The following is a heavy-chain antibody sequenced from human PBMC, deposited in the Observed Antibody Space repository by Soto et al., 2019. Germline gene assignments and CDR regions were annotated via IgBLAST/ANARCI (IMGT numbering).Heavy chain of an antibody. Sequence: QVQLVQSGAEVKKPGSSVKVSCKASGGTFSSYAISRVRQAPGQGLEWMGGIIPIFGTANYAQKFQGRVTITADESTRTADMERSSLRSEDTAVYYCARGGGDGYTPPEIHYWGQGTLVTVSS. J-gene: IGHJ4*02. V-gene: IGHV1-69*12. CDR3: ARGGGDGYTPPEIHY. CDR2: IIPIFGTA. CDR1: GGTFSSYA. D-gene: IGHD3-16*01.